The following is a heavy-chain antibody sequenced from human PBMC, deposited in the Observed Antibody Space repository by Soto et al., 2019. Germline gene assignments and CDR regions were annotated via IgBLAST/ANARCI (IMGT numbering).Heavy chain of an antibody. CDR3: AKGANYYGSGSRPLFDS. J-gene: IGHJ4*02. CDR1: EFIFSNYA. V-gene: IGHV3-23*01. Sequence: GGSLRLSCAASEFIFSNYAMNWVRQTPGKGLEWVSGLSGSGGDTYYTDSVKGRFTVSRDNSKNTLYLQMNNVRPEDTAVYYCAKGANYYGSGSRPLFDSWGQGTLVTVSS. D-gene: IGHD3-10*01. CDR2: LSGSGGDT.